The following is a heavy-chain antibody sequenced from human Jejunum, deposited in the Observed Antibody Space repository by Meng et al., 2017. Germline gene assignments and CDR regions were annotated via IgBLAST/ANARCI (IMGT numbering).Heavy chain of an antibody. CDR1: GDSVSSNSAA. D-gene: IGHD1-1*01. CDR3: ASWRYDH. J-gene: IGHJ4*02. CDR2: TYYRSKWYN. Sequence: QVTLQQSGPGLVKPWQTLSLTCAISGDSVSSNSAAWNWIRQSPSRGLEWLGRTYYRSKWYNQYAVHVRSRITLNPDTSKNHCSLHLDSVTPEDTAVYYCASWRYDHWGQGTLVTVSS. V-gene: IGHV6-1*01.